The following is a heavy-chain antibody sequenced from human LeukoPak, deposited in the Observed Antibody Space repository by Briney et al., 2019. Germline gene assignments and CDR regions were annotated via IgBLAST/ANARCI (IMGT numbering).Heavy chain of an antibody. CDR1: GGSFSDYY. CDR2: MSPSGSP. Sequence: SETLSLTCAVYGGSFSDYYWTWIRQTPGKGLEWIGDMSPSGSPNYNPSLKSRVTISVDTSKDQFSLKLRSVTAADTAVYYCARGRQDVNMIVVVMAGVSYYLDVWGKGTTVTVS. V-gene: IGHV4-34*01. J-gene: IGHJ6*03. D-gene: IGHD3-22*01. CDR3: ARGRQDVNMIVVVMAGVSYYLDV.